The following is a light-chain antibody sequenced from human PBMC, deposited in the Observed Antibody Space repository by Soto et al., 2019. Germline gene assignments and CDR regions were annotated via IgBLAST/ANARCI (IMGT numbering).Light chain of an antibody. CDR1: SSDVGGYNY. CDR2: DVS. Sequence: QSALTQPPSASGSHLQSVTISCTGTSSDVGGYNYVSWYQHHPGKAPKLMIYDVSKRPSGVPDRFSGSKSGNTASLTVSGLQAEDEADYYCSSYAGSNNYVFGTGTKVTVL. J-gene: IGLJ1*01. CDR3: SSYAGSNNYV. V-gene: IGLV2-8*01.